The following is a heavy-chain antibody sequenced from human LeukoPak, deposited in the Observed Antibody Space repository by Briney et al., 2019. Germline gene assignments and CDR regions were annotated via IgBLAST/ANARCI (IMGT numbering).Heavy chain of an antibody. CDR2: ISYDGYNK. CDR1: GFTFSTYG. CDR3: AKTDSHSRDYGET. D-gene: IGHD4-17*01. Sequence: PGGSLRLSCAASGFTFSTYGMHWVRQAPGKGLEWVAVISYDGYNKYYADSVKGRFTISRDNSENTLFLQMNSLRAEDTAVYYCAKTDSHSRDYGETWDQGTLVTVSS. V-gene: IGHV3-30*18. J-gene: IGHJ5*02.